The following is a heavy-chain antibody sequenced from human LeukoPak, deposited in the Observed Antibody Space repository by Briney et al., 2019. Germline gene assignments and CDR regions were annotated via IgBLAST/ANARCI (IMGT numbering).Heavy chain of an antibody. D-gene: IGHD5-18*01. Sequence: GGSLRLSCAASGFTFSSYWMSWVRQAPGKGLEWVANIKQDGSEKYYVDSVKGRFTISRDNATNSLYLQMNSLRAEDTAVYYCASGVDTAMVPSDYWGQGTLVTVSS. CDR2: IKQDGSEK. CDR1: GFTFSSYW. CDR3: ASGVDTAMVPSDY. V-gene: IGHV3-7*01. J-gene: IGHJ4*02.